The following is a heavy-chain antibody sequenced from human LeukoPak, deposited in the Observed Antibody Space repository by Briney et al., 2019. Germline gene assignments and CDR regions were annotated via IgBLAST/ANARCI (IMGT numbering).Heavy chain of an antibody. CDR3: AKGITFVINRGYMDV. D-gene: IGHD3-16*02. J-gene: IGHJ6*03. CDR1: GFTFDDYA. CDR2: ISWNSGSI. Sequence: PGRSLRLSCAASGFTFDDYAMHWVRQAPGKGLERVSGISWNSGSIGYADSVKGRFTISRDNAKNSLYLQMNSLRAEDTALYYCAKGITFVINRGYMDVWGKGTTVPVSS. V-gene: IGHV3-9*01.